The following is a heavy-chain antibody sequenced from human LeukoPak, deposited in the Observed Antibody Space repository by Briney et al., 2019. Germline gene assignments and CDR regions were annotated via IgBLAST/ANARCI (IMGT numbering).Heavy chain of an antibody. J-gene: IGHJ5*02. CDR1: GGTFSSYA. CDR2: IIPIFGTA. D-gene: IGHD1-1*01. V-gene: IGHV1-69*06. Sequence: ASVKVSCKASGGTFSSYAISWMRQAPGQGLEWMGGIIPIFGTANYAQKFQGRVTITADKSTSTAYMELSSLRSEDTAVYYCARDEGFTTGTLFNWFDPWGQGTLVTVSS. CDR3: ARDEGFTTGTLFNWFDP.